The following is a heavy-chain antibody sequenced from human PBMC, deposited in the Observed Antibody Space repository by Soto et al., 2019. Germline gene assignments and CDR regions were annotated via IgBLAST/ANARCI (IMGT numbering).Heavy chain of an antibody. Sequence: EEQLVESGGGLVQPGGSLRLSCAASGFSIRDYWMTWVRQAPGKGLDWVANIKQDGSEKFYVDSLKGRFTISRDNAKNSVYVLMNSLRADDTAVYYCARGKDGRRAGTYYFDMDVWGKGTTVTLSS. CDR2: IKQDGSEK. J-gene: IGHJ6*03. CDR3: ARGKDGRRAGTYYFDMDV. CDR1: GFSIRDYW. D-gene: IGHD1-1*01. V-gene: IGHV3-7*01.